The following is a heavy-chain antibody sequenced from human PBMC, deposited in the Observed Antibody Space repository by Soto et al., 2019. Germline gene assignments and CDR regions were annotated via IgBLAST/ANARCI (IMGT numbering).Heavy chain of an antibody. J-gene: IGHJ4*02. CDR1: GFTFSSYS. CDR3: ARDPAFEELVLFPDTYDY. Sequence: GGSLRLSCAASGFTFSSYSMNWVRQAPGKGLEWVSSISSSSSYIYYADSVKGRFTISRDNAKNSLYLQMNSLRAEDTAVYYCARDPAFEELVLFPDTYDYWSQGTLVTVSS. V-gene: IGHV3-21*01. CDR2: ISSSSSYI. D-gene: IGHD3-10*01.